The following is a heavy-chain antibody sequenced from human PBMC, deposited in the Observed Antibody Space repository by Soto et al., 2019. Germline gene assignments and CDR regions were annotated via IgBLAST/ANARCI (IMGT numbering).Heavy chain of an antibody. D-gene: IGHD6-13*01. J-gene: IGHJ6*02. CDR2: INPSGGST. V-gene: IGHV1-46*01. CDR1: GYTFTSYY. Sequence: GASVKVSCKASGYTFTSYYMHWVRQAPGQGLEWMGIINPSGGSTSYAQKFQGRVTMTRDTPTSTVYMELSSLRSEDTAVYYCASAPVSSSWYGGYYYGMDVWGQGTTVTVSS. CDR3: ASAPVSSSWYGGYYYGMDV.